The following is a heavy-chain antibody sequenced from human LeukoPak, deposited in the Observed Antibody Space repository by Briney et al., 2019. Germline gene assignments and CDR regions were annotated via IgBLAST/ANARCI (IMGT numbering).Heavy chain of an antibody. V-gene: IGHV3-64*01. CDR3: ASWSRGGDHWPPFDI. D-gene: IGHD2-21*01. CDR1: GFTFSSYA. Sequence: GGPLRLSCSAPGFTFSSYAMHWVRQAPGKGLEYVSANSSNGGSTYYANSVKGRFTISRDNPKNTLYLQMGSLRAEDMAVYYCASWSRGGDHWPPFDIWRGGTIVTVSS. CDR2: NSSNGGST. J-gene: IGHJ3*02.